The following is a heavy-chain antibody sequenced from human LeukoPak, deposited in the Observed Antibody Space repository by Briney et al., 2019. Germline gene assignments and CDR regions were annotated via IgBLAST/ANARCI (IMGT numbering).Heavy chain of an antibody. CDR3: ARARAMYLDY. J-gene: IGHJ4*02. V-gene: IGHV4-59*01. D-gene: IGHD5-18*01. CDR1: GGSISSYY. CDR2: IYYSGST. Sequence: SETLSLTCTVSGGSISSYYWSWIRQPPGKGLEWIGYIYYSGSTNYNPSLKSRVTISVDTSKNQFSLKLSSVTAAGTAVYYCARARAMYLDYWGQGTLVTVSS.